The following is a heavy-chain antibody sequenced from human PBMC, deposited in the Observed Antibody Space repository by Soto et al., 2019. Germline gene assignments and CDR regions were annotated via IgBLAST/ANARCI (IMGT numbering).Heavy chain of an antibody. CDR1: GYTFTDYF. Sequence: GASVKVSCKASGYTFTDYFIHWVRQAPGQGLEWIGWINPYSGGTNYAQKFQGRVTMTRDTSISTAYMGLSRLRSDDTAVYYCARVLYGGEPAVLYYYYGMDVWGQGTTVTVSS. CDR3: ARVLYGGEPAVLYYYYGMDV. D-gene: IGHD3-16*01. J-gene: IGHJ6*02. CDR2: INPYSGGT. V-gene: IGHV1-2*02.